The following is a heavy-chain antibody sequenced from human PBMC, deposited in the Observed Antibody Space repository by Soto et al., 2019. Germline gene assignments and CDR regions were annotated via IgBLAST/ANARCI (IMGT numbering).Heavy chain of an antibody. CDR2: IWHDGSNK. D-gene: IGHD1-26*01. J-gene: IGHJ4*02. V-gene: IGHV3-33*08. CDR3: TRAAIKGELLDY. CDR1: GFTFNNYG. Sequence: GGSLRLCCAASGFTFNNYGMHWVRQAPGKGLEWVALIWHDGSNKGYADSVKGRFTISRDNSKNTVNLQMNSLRVEDTAVYYCTRAAIKGELLDYWGQGTQVTVSS.